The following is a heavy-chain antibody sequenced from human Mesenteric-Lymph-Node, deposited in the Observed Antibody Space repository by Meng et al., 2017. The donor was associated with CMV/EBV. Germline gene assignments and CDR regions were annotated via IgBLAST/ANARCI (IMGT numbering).Heavy chain of an antibody. CDR3: AKDPKLVPYGDYVFGY. D-gene: IGHD4-17*01. V-gene: IGHV3-23*01. J-gene: IGHJ4*02. CDR1: GFTFSSYA. Sequence: SGFTFSSYAMSWVRQAPWKGLEWVSAISCSGGSTYYADSVKGRFTISRDNSKNTLYLQMNSLRAEDTAVYYCAKDPKLVPYGDYVFGYWGQGTLVTVSS. CDR2: ISCSGGST.